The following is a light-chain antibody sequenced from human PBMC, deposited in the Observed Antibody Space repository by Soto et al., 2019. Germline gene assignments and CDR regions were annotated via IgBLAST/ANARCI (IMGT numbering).Light chain of an antibody. CDR1: QGISNW. V-gene: IGKV1-5*01. CDR3: QQYSSYPT. J-gene: IGKJ1*01. Sequence: DIHMTPSPSTLSASIGDTVTVAFRASQGISNWLAWYQQKPGKAPKLLIFHASSLESGVPSRFSGSGSGTEFTLTISSLQSDDFATYYCQQYSSYPTFGQGTKVDI. CDR2: HAS.